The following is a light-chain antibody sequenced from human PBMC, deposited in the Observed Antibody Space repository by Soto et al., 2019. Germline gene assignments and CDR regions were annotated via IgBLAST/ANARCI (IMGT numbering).Light chain of an antibody. V-gene: IGKV1-39*01. J-gene: IGKJ5*01. CDR1: QSIVTY. CDR3: QHIYTIPIT. Sequence: DIQMTQSHSSLSASVRDRVTITCRASQSIVTYLNWYQQKLGKAPKLLIYAASTLQSGVPSRFSGSGSGTDFTLTISSLQPEDFATYYCQHIYTIPITFGQGTRLEIK. CDR2: AAS.